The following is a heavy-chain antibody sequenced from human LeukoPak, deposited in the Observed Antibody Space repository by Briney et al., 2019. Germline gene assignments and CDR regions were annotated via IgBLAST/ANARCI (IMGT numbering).Heavy chain of an antibody. V-gene: IGHV4-61*01. Sequence: SETLSLTCTVSGGSISSGSYYWSWIRQPPGKGLEWIGYIYYSGSTNYNPSLKSRVTISVDTSKNQFSLKLSSVTAADTAVYYCARPGYSSSRYAFDIWGQGTMVTVSS. CDR2: IYYSGST. D-gene: IGHD6-13*01. CDR1: GGSISSGSYY. CDR3: ARPGYSSSRYAFDI. J-gene: IGHJ3*02.